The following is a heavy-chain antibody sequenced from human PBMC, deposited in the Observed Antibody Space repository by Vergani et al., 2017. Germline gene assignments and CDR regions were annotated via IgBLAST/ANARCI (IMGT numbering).Heavy chain of an antibody. V-gene: IGHV3-23*01. J-gene: IGHJ3*01. CDR3: AKEGLTPYITMISPDSFDL. Sequence: EVQLLESGGGLVQPGGSLRLSCAASGFTFSSYAMSWVRQAPGKGLEWVSAISGSGGSTHYADSVKGRFTISRDNSKNTLYLQMYSLRAEETAVNYCAKEGLTPYITMISPDSFDLWGQGTMVTVSS. CDR1: GFTFSSYA. CDR2: ISGSGGST. D-gene: IGHD3-22*01.